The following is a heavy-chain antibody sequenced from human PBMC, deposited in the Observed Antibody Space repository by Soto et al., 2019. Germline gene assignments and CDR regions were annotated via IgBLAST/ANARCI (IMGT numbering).Heavy chain of an antibody. V-gene: IGHV4-4*02. CDR1: GGSISTSNW. CDR2: IYPSGST. D-gene: IGHD4-17*01. J-gene: IGHJ3*02. CDR3: ARFMTMVTNLAFDI. Sequence: QVQLQESGPGLVKPSGTLSLTCAVSGGSISTSNWWSWVRQPPGKGLEWVGEIYPSGSTNNSPSRTSRVTISVDKSKNQFSLKLSSVTAADTAVYYCARFMTMVTNLAFDIWGQGTMVTVSS.